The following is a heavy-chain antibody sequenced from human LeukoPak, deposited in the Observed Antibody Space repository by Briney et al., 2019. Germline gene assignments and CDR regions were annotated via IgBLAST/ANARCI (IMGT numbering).Heavy chain of an antibody. CDR2: INPNSGGT. CDR1: GYTFTGYY. J-gene: IGHJ5*02. CDR3: ATDRRITMVRGWYNWFDP. V-gene: IGHV1-2*02. D-gene: IGHD3-10*01. Sequence: GASVKVSCKASGYTFTGYYMHWVRQAPGQGLEWMGWINPNSGGTNYAQKFQGRVTMTRDTSISTAYMELSRLRSEDTAVYYCATDRRITMVRGWYNWFDPWGQGTLVTVSS.